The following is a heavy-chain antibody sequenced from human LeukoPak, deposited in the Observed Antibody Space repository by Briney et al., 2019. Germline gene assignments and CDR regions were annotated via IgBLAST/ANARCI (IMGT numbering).Heavy chain of an antibody. CDR3: VRNLDFWGDSEDY. V-gene: IGHV3-74*01. CDR2: INSDGSTT. CDR1: GFTFSSYW. Sequence: GGSLRLSCAASGFTFSSYWMHWVRQAPGKGLVWVSRINSDGSTTTYADSVKGRFTISRDNAKNTLYLQMNSLRAEDTAVYYYVRNLDFWGDSEDYWGQGTLVTVSS. D-gene: IGHD3-3*01. J-gene: IGHJ4*02.